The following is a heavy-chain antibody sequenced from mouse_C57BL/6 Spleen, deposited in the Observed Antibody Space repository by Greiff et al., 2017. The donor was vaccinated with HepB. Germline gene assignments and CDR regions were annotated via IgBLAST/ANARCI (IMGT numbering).Heavy chain of an antibody. V-gene: IGHV7-3*01. D-gene: IGHD1-1*01. J-gene: IGHJ2*01. CDR1: GFTFTDYY. CDR2: IRNKANGYTT. Sequence: EVKLMESGGGLVQPGGSLSLSCAASGFTFTDYYMSWVRQPPGKALEWLGFIRNKANGYTTEYSASVKGRFTISRDNSQSILYLQMNALRAEDSASYYCARFLPYYGSFDYWGQGTTLTVAS. CDR3: ARFLPYYGSFDY.